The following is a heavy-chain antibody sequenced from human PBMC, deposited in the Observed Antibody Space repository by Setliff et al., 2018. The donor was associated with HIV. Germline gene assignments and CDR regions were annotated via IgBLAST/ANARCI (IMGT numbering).Heavy chain of an antibody. CDR2: INHSGST. CDR1: GGSFSGYY. CDR3: ARQFPPYHSGAHYSDL. Sequence: SETLSLTCAVYGGSFSGYYWSWIRQPPGKGLEWIGEINHSGSTNYNPSLKSRVTISVDSSKNQFFLKLTSVTAADAAIYYCARQFPPYHSGAHYSDLWSQGTLVTVSS. V-gene: IGHV4-34*01. D-gene: IGHD6-19*01. J-gene: IGHJ5*02.